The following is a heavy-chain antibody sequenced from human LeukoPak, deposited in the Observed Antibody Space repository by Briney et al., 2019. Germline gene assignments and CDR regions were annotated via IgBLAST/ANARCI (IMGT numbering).Heavy chain of an antibody. CDR1: GFTVSSHY. Sequence: GSLRLSCAASGFTVSSHYMSWVRQAPGKGLEWVSVIYSGGSTYYADSVKGRFTISRDNSKNTLYLQMNSLRAEDTAVYYCARATPSPGVVVTAWFDYWGQGTLVTVSS. J-gene: IGHJ4*02. V-gene: IGHV3-66*01. CDR2: IYSGGST. CDR3: ARATPSPGVVVTAWFDY. D-gene: IGHD2-21*02.